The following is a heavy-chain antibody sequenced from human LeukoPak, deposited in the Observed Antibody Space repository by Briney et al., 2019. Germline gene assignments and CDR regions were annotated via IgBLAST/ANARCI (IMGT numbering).Heavy chain of an antibody. D-gene: IGHD3-16*02. CDR1: GYTFTGYY. Sequence: GASVKVSCKASGYTFTGYYMHWVRQAPGQGLEWMGWINPNSGGTNYAQKFQGWVTMTRDTSTSTVYMELSSLRSEDTAVYYCARGGRGDDYVWGSYRPHTSLPFDYWGQGTLVTVSS. V-gene: IGHV1-2*04. J-gene: IGHJ4*02. CDR3: ARGGRGDDYVWGSYRPHTSLPFDY. CDR2: INPNSGGT.